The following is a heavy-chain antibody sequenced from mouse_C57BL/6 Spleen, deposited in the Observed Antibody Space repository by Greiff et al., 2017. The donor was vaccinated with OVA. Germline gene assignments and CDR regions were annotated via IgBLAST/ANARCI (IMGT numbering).Heavy chain of an antibody. CDR3: ARYYYGSEGAMDY. CDR2: IYPGDGDT. J-gene: IGHJ4*01. CDR1: GYAFSSYW. Sequence: VQLVESGAELVKPGASVKISCKASGYAFSSYWMNWVKQRPGKGLEWIGQIYPGDGDTNYNGKFKGKATLTADKSSSTAYMQLSSLTSEDSAVYFCARYYYGSEGAMDYWGQGTSVTVSS. V-gene: IGHV1-80*01. D-gene: IGHD1-1*01.